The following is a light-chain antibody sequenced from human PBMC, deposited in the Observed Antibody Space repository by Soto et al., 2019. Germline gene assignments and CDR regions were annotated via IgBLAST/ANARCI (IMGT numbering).Light chain of an antibody. Sequence: IEVTQSPSSLAASLGDRVTITCRASQTIGTYVNWYRQKSGAAPELLIYDASTLQSGVPSRFRGGASGTDFTLTISSLQLDDFATYYCQQSYNTPLTFGQGTNVEIK. CDR1: QTIGTY. CDR3: QQSYNTPLT. V-gene: IGKV1-39*01. J-gene: IGKJ1*01. CDR2: DAS.